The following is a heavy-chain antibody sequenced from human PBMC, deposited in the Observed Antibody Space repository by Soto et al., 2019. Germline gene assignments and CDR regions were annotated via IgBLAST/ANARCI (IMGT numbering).Heavy chain of an antibody. V-gene: IGHV1-69*13. Sequence: ASVKVSCKASGGTFSSYAISWVRQAPGQGLEWMGGIIPIFGTANYAQKFQGRVTITADESTSTAYMELSSLRSEDTAVYYCARDTRYYDFLSGPVTLYYYGMDVWGQGTTVTVSS. CDR1: GGTFSSYA. J-gene: IGHJ6*02. D-gene: IGHD3-3*01. CDR2: IIPIFGTA. CDR3: ARDTRYYDFLSGPVTLYYYGMDV.